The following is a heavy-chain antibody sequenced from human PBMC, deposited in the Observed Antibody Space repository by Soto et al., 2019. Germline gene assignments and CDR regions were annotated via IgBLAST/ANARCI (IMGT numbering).Heavy chain of an antibody. Sequence: GASVKVSCKVSGYTLTELSMHWVRQAPGKRLEWMGGFDPEDGETIYAQKFQGRVTMTEDTSTDTAYMELSSLRSEDTAVYYCATGSIAAAGTTHYYYYYYMDVWGKGTTVTVSS. CDR1: GYTLTELS. CDR3: ATGSIAAAGTTHYYYYYYMDV. CDR2: FDPEDGET. J-gene: IGHJ6*03. V-gene: IGHV1-24*01. D-gene: IGHD6-13*01.